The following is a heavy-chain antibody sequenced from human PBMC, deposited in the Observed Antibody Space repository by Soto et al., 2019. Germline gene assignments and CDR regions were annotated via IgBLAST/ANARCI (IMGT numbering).Heavy chain of an antibody. CDR1: GYTFTSYA. Sequence: GASVKVSCKASGYTFTSYAMHWVRQAPGQRLEWMGWINAGNGNTKYSQKFQGRVTITRDTSASTAYMELSSLRSEDTAVYYCARGYCSSTSCRYYYYYYMAVWGKGTTVTVSS. D-gene: IGHD2-2*01. CDR2: INAGNGNT. V-gene: IGHV1-3*01. J-gene: IGHJ6*03. CDR3: ARGYCSSTSCRYYYYYYMAV.